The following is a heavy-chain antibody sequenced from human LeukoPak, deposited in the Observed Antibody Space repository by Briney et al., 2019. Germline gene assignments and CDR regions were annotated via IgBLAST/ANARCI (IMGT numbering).Heavy chain of an antibody. V-gene: IGHV3-48*03. J-gene: IGHJ6*03. Sequence: GGSLRLSCAASGFTFSSYEMNWVRQAPGKWLEWVSYISSSGSTIYYADSVKGRFTISRDNAKNSLYLQMNSLRAEDTAVYYCARVRANDYVGYYMDVWGKGTTVTISS. CDR3: ARVRANDYVGYYMDV. CDR1: GFTFSSYE. D-gene: IGHD4-17*01. CDR2: ISSSGSTI.